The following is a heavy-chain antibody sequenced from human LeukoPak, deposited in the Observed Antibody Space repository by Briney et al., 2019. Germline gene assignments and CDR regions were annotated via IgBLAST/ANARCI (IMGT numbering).Heavy chain of an antibody. D-gene: IGHD1-26*01. J-gene: IGHJ4*02. CDR2: IGAGGSDK. Sequence: PGGSLRLSCAASGFTFSSYEMNWVRQAPGKGLEWVSYIGAGGSDKYHADSVKGRFTISRDDAKNSLYLEMSSLRAEDTAVYYCARKLGGTTYFDYWGQGTRVTVSS. CDR1: GFTFSSYE. V-gene: IGHV3-48*03. CDR3: ARKLGGTTYFDY.